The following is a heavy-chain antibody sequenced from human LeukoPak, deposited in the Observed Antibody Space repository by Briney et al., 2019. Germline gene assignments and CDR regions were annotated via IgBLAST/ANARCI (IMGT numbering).Heavy chain of an antibody. CDR2: ISSSSSYI. CDR1: GFTFSSYS. CDR3: ARGTARGIWFGESYDY. J-gene: IGHJ4*02. Sequence: GGSLRLSCAASGFTFSSYSINWVRQAPGKELEWVSCISSSSSYIYYADSVKGRFTISRDNAKNSLYLQMNSLRAEDTAVYYCARGTARGIWFGESYDYWGQGTLVTVSS. D-gene: IGHD3-10*01. V-gene: IGHV3-21*01.